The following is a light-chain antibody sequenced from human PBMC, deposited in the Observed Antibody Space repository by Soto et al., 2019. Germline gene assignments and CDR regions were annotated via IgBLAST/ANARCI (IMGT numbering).Light chain of an antibody. CDR3: MQALQTPPFT. CDR2: LGA. Sequence: IVMTQSPLCLAVTPGEPASISCRSSESFLHSNGSRDLDWYLEKPGQSAQLLIYLGATRASGVPDRFRGSRSGTDFTLNISRVEAEDVGVYYCMQALQTPPFTFGQGDKVDIK. J-gene: IGKJ1*01. CDR1: ESFLHSNGSRD. V-gene: IGKV2-28*01.